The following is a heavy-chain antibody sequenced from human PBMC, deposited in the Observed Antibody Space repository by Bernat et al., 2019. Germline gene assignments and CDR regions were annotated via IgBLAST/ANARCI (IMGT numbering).Heavy chain of an antibody. V-gene: IGHV1-69*02. CDR3: ARYYYDSSGYEEGSMPFDY. CDR1: GGTFSSYT. D-gene: IGHD3-22*01. CDR2: IIPILGIA. Sequence: QVQLVQSGAEVKKPGSSVKVSCKASGGTFSSYTISWVRQAPGQGLEWMGRIIPILGIANYAQKFQGRVTITADKSTSTAYMELSSLRSEDTAVYYCARYYYDSSGYEEGSMPFDYWGQGTLVTVSS. J-gene: IGHJ4*02.